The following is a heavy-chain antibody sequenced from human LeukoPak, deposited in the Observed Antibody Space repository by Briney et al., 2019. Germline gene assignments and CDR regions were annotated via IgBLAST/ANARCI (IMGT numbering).Heavy chain of an antibody. D-gene: IGHD3-10*01. V-gene: IGHV3-21*01. CDR2: ISSSSSYI. Sequence: GGSLRLSCAASGVTFSNCSMNWVRQAPGKGLEWVSSISSSSSYIYYADSVKGRFTIYRDNAKNSLYLQMNSLRVEDTAVYYCARSYYGSGIDYWGQGTLVAVSS. CDR3: ARSYYGSGIDY. CDR1: GVTFSNCS. J-gene: IGHJ4*02.